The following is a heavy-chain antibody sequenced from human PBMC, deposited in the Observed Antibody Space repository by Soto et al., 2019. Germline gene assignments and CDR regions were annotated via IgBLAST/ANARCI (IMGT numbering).Heavy chain of an antibody. V-gene: IGHV3-48*02. J-gene: IGHJ4*02. Sequence: GGSLRLSCAASGFIFSTYSMNWVRQAPGKGLGWVSYISGGSTTIYYADSVKGRFTISRDNAKNSLSLQMNSLRDEDTAVYYCARVIPAYSYGYSDYWGQGNLVTVSS. CDR2: ISGGSTTI. CDR3: ARVIPAYSYGYSDY. CDR1: GFIFSTYS. D-gene: IGHD5-18*01.